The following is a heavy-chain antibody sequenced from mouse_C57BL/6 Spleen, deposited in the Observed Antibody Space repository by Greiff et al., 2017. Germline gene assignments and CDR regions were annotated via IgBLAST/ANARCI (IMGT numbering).Heavy chain of an antibody. CDR1: GYSITSGYY. CDR2: ISYDGSN. V-gene: IGHV3-6*01. Sequence: DVQLQESGPGLVKPSQSLSLTCSVTGYSITSGYYWNWIRQFPGNKLEWMGYISYDGSNNYNPSLKNRISITRDTSKNQFFLKLNSVTTEDTATYYCASRPYDYYAMDYWGQGTSVTVSS. CDR3: ASRPYDYYAMDY. J-gene: IGHJ4*01.